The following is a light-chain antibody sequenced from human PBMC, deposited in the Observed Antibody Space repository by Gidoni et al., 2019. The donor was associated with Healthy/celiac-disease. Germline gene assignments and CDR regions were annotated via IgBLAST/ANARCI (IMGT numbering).Light chain of an antibody. CDR3: QQYDNPPRT. V-gene: IGKV1-33*01. J-gene: IGKJ3*01. CDR1: QDISSY. CDR2: DAS. Sequence: QMTQSPFSLSASVGDRVTITCQASQDISSYLNWYQQKPGQAPKLLIYDASNLETGVPSRFSGSGSGTDFTLTISSLQPEDIATYYCQQYDNPPRTFGPXTKVEIK.